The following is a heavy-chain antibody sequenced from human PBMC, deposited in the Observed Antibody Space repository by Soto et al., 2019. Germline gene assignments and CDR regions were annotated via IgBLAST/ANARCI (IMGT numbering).Heavy chain of an antibody. Sequence: QVQLVQSGAEVKKPGSSVKVSCKASGGTFSSYAISWVRQAPGQGLEWMGGIIPIFGTANYAQKFQGRVTSTADESTRTAYMELSSLRSEDTAVYYCARGPYCCGDCYYFDYWGQGTLVTVSS. CDR3: ARGPYCCGDCYYFDY. J-gene: IGHJ4*02. CDR2: IIPIFGTA. CDR1: GGTFSSYA. D-gene: IGHD2-21*02. V-gene: IGHV1-69*01.